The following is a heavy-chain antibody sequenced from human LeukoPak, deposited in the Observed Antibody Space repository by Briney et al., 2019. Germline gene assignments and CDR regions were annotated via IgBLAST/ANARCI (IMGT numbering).Heavy chain of an antibody. V-gene: IGHV3-74*01. Sequence: GGSLRLSCAASGFSFSSDWMHWVRQAPGKGLVWVSRINSDGSTTIYADSVKGRFTISRDNAKNTLYLQMNSLRAEDTAVYFCASGPTGFAWGQGTLVTVSS. D-gene: IGHD1-14*01. CDR3: ASGPTGFA. CDR1: GFSFSSDW. CDR2: INSDGSTT. J-gene: IGHJ5*02.